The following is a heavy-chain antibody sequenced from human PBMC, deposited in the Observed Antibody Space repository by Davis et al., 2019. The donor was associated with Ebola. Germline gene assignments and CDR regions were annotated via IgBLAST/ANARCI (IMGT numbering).Heavy chain of an antibody. CDR1: GGSFSSYY. V-gene: IGHV4-59*01. CDR3: GKVRREYYYYGMDV. J-gene: IGHJ6*02. Sequence: MPGGSLRLSCTVSGGSFSSYYWSWIRQPPGKGLEWIGYIYYSGSTNYNPSLKSRVTISVDTSKNQFSLKMSSVTAADTAVYYCGKVRREYYYYGMDVWGQGTTVTVSS. D-gene: IGHD1-14*01. CDR2: IYYSGST.